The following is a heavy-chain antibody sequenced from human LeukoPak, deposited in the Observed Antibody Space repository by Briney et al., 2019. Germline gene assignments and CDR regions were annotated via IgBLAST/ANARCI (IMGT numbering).Heavy chain of an antibody. J-gene: IGHJ6*04. V-gene: IGHV3-48*03. CDR1: GLSVSTTY. CDR3: AELGITMIGGV. Sequence: PGGSLRLSCAASGLSVSTTYLTWVRQAPGKGLEWVSYISSSGSTIYYADSVKGRFTISRDNAKNSLYLQMNSLRAEDTAVYYCAELGITMIGGVWGKGTTVTISS. CDR2: ISSSGSTI. D-gene: IGHD3-10*02.